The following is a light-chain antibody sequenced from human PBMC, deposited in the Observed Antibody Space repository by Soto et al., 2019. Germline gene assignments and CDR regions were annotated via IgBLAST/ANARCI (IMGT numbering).Light chain of an antibody. V-gene: IGLV2-23*02. CDR2: EVS. Sequence: QSVLTQPASVSWSPGQSITISCTGTSSDVGSYNLVSWYQQHPGKAPKLMIYEVSKRPSGVSNRFSGSKSGNTASLTISGLQAEDEADYYCCSYAGSSTYVFGTG. J-gene: IGLJ1*01. CDR1: SSDVGSYNL. CDR3: CSYAGSSTYV.